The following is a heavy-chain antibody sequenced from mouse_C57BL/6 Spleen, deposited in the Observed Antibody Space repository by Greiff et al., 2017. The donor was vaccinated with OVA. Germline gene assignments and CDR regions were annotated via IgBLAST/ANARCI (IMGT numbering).Heavy chain of an antibody. Sequence: EVQRVESGGGLVKPGGSLKLSCAASGFTFSDYGMHWVRQAPEKGLGWVAYISSGSSTIYYADTVKGRFTISRDNAKNTLFLQMTRLRSEDTAMYYGASGDGYCGSSPHWYFDVWGTGTTVTVSS. V-gene: IGHV5-17*01. CDR2: ISSGSSTI. D-gene: IGHD1-1*01. J-gene: IGHJ1*03. CDR1: GFTFSDYG. CDR3: ASGDGYCGSSPHWYFDV.